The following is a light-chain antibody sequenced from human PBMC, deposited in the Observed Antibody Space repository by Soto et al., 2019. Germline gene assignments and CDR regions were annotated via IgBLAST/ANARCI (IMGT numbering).Light chain of an antibody. V-gene: IGKV1-39*01. J-gene: IGKJ5*01. CDR2: AAS. Sequence: DIQMTQSPSSLSASVGDRVTITCRASQSISSYLNWYQQKPGKAPKLLIYAASSLQSGDPSRKSGSGSGTDFTFTISSLQPEDFATYYCQQSYSTPITFGQGTRLEIK. CDR1: QSISSY. CDR3: QQSYSTPIT.